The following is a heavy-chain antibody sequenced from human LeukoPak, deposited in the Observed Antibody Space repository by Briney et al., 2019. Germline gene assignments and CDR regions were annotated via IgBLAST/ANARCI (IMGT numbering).Heavy chain of an antibody. CDR3: VRVLNYDDSRDY. Sequence: GGSLRLSCAASGFTFNYYAMNWVRQAPGKGLEWVSYISSSSSTIYYADSVKGRFTISRDNAKNSLYLQMNSLRAEDTAVYFRVRVLNYDDSRDYWGQGTLVTVSS. J-gene: IGHJ4*02. CDR1: GFTFNYYA. CDR2: ISSSSSTI. V-gene: IGHV3-48*04. D-gene: IGHD4-17*01.